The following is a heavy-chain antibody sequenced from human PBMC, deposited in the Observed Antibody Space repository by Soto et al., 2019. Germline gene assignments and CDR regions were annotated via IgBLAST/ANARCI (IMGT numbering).Heavy chain of an antibody. CDR2: IYYTGFT. D-gene: IGHD6-19*01. CDR1: GDSLSGGDYY. Sequence: SETLSLTCTVSGDSLSGGDYYWSWIRQPPGKGLEWIGDIYYTGFTFYNPSLKSRLAISLDSSKNQFSLRLNSVTAADTAVYFCARAYRINGWSDYFFDYWGQGTLVTVSS. CDR3: ARAYRINGWSDYFFDY. V-gene: IGHV4-30-4*08. J-gene: IGHJ4*02.